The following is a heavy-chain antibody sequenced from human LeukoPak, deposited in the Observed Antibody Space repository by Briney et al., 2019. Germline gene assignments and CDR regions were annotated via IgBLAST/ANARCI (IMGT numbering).Heavy chain of an antibody. CDR2: ISYDGSNK. V-gene: IGHV3-30-3*01. CDR3: APGSYFD. Sequence: PGGSLRLSCAASGFTFSSYAMHWVRQAPGKGLEWVAVISYDGSNKYYADSVKGRFTISRDNSKNTLYLQMNSLRAEDTAVYYCAPGSYFDWGQGTLVTVSS. CDR1: GFTFSSYA. D-gene: IGHD3-10*01. J-gene: IGHJ4*02.